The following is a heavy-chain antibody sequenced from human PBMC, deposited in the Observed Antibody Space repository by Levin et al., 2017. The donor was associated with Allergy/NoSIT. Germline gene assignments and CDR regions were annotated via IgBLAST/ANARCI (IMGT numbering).Heavy chain of an antibody. Sequence: ETLSLTCAVSGGSVSVTNYYWSWIRQPPGKGLEWIGYIFYSGTTSYNPSLRSRVTISLDTSKSQFSLKLTSVTAADTAIYYCAREGAAKFDLWGQGTLVTVSS. V-gene: IGHV4-61*01. D-gene: IGHD6-25*01. CDR1: GGSVSVTNYY. J-gene: IGHJ4*02. CDR2: IFYSGTT. CDR3: AREGAAKFDL.